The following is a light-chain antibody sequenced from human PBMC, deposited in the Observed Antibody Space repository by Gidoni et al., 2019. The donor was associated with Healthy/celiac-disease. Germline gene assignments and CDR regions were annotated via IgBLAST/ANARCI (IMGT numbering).Light chain of an antibody. CDR3: QQYYSTPRT. CDR1: QSVLYSSNNKNY. Sequence: DIVMTQSPASLALSLGERATINCKSSQSVLYSSNNKNYLAWYQQKPGQPPKLLIYWASTRESGVPDRFGGSGSGTDFTLTISSLQAEDVAVYYCQQYYSTPRTFGQGTKVEIK. CDR2: WAS. J-gene: IGKJ1*01. V-gene: IGKV4-1*01.